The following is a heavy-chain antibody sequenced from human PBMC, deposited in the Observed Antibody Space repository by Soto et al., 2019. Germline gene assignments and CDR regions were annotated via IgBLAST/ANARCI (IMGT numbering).Heavy chain of an antibody. V-gene: IGHV4-39*01. J-gene: IGHJ4*02. CDR3: ATAKKWLFSY. Sequence: SETLSLTCTVSGGSISSSSYYWGWIRQPPGKGLEWIGSIYYSGSTYYNPSLKSRVTISVDTSKDQFSLKLSSVTAADTAVYYCATAKKWLFSYWGQGTLVTVSS. CDR2: IYYSGST. D-gene: IGHD5-12*01. CDR1: GGSISSSSYY.